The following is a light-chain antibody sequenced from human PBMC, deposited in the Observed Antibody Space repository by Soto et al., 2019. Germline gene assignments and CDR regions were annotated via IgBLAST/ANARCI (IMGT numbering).Light chain of an antibody. CDR3: NQYDTSPYT. J-gene: IGKJ3*01. Sequence: EIVLTQSPGTLSLSPGERATLSCRASQSVYSNYLAWYQQKPGQTPRLLIYGASSRATGIPDRFSGSGSGTDFTITISKLETEDFAVNYCNQYDTSPYTFGRGTKVDAK. CDR2: GAS. CDR1: QSVYSNY. V-gene: IGKV3-20*01.